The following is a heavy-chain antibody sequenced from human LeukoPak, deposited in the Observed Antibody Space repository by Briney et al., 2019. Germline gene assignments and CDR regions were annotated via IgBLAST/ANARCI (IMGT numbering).Heavy chain of an antibody. J-gene: IGHJ3*02. CDR3: ASSAHAFDI. CDR2: IYHSGST. V-gene: IGHV4-38-2*02. Sequence: SETLSLTCTVSGYSISSGYYWGWIRQPPGKGLEWIGSIYHSGSTYYNPSLKSRVTISVDTSKNQFSLKLSSVTAADTAVYYCASSAHAFDIWGQGTMVTVSS. CDR1: GYSISSGYY.